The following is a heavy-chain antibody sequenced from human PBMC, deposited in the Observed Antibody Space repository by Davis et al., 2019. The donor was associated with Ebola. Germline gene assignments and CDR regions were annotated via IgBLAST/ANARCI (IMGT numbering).Heavy chain of an antibody. V-gene: IGHV3-53*01. CDR1: GFTFSNYD. CDR2: IYRDGRT. CDR3: AKDTSNVWFDV. D-gene: IGHD6-19*01. Sequence: GGSLRLSCAASGFTFSNYDMSWVRQAPGKGLEWVSVIYRDGRTYHADSVKGRFTISRDNSKNTLHLQMNSLRVEDTAIYYCAKDTSNVWFDVWGQGTMVTVSS. J-gene: IGHJ3*01.